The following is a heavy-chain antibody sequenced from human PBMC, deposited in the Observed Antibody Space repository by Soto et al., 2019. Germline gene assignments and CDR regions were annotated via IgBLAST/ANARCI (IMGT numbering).Heavy chain of an antibody. Sequence: GGSLRLSCAASGFTFSNAWMNWVRQAPGKGLEWVGRIKSKTDGGTTDYAAPVKGRFTISRDDSKNTLYLQMNSLKTEDTAVYYCTTGVYYDFWSGYLAPYYYYGMDVWGQGTTVTVSS. CDR3: TTGVYYDFWSGYLAPYYYYGMDV. J-gene: IGHJ6*02. CDR2: IKSKTDGGTT. V-gene: IGHV3-15*07. CDR1: GFTFSNAW. D-gene: IGHD3-3*01.